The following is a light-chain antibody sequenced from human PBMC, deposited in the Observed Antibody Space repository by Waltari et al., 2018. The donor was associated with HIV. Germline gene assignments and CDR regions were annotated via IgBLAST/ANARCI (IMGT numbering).Light chain of an antibody. CDR3: SSYISTTTL. V-gene: IGLV2-14*01. CDR2: EVS. CDR1: SSDIGHYKY. Sequence: QSAPTQPASVSGSPGQSITISCTGTSSDIGHYKYVSWSHQSPGKAPKLMIYEVSNRPSGVSNRFSGSKSGNTASLTISGLQAEDEADYYCSSYISTTTLFGTGTKVTVL. J-gene: IGLJ1*01.